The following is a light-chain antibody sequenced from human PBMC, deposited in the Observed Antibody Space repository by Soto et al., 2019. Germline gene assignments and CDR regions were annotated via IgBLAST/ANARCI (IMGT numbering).Light chain of an antibody. CDR2: DVS. CDR3: SSYTSSSTQV. J-gene: IGLJ1*01. Sequence: QSALTQPASVFGSPGQSITISCTGTSSDVGGYNYVSWYQQHPGKAPKVMIYDVSNRPSGVSNRFSGSKSGNTASLTISGLQTADEADYHCSSYTSSSTQVFGTGTKLTVL. CDR1: SSDVGGYNY. V-gene: IGLV2-14*03.